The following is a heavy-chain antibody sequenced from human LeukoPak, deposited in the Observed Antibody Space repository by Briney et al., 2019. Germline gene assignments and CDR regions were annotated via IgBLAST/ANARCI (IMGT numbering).Heavy chain of an antibody. J-gene: IGHJ4*02. CDR2: INTNTGSP. CDR3: ARAETVWASDYDNNGYYDY. D-gene: IGHD3-22*01. V-gene: IGHV7-4-1*02. Sequence: GASVKVSCKASGYPFTTYTMNWVRQAPGQGLEWMGWINTNTGSPTYAQAFTGRFVFPLDTSVSTAFLQINSLRAEDPAVYFCARAETVWASDYDNNGYYDYWGQGTLVTVSS. CDR1: GYPFTTYT.